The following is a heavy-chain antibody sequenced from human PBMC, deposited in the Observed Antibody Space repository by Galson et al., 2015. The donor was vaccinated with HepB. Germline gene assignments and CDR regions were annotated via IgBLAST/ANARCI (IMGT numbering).Heavy chain of an antibody. D-gene: IGHD6-19*01. Sequence: SLRLSCAASGFTFSSYSMNWVRQAPGKGLEWVSSISSSSSYIYYADSVKGRSTISRDNAKNSLYLQMNSLRAEDTAVYYCARDWRIAVAGYYYYYGMDVWGQGTTVTVSS. J-gene: IGHJ6*02. V-gene: IGHV3-21*01. CDR2: ISSSSSYI. CDR3: ARDWRIAVAGYYYYYGMDV. CDR1: GFTFSSYS.